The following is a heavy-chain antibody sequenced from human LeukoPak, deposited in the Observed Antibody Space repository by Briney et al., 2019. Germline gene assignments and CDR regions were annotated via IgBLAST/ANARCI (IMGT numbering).Heavy chain of an antibody. CDR1: RFTFSSYG. Sequence: TGRSLRLSCAASRFTFSSYGMHWVRQAPGKGLEWVAVISYDGRNKNYADSVKGRFTISRDNSKNTLYLQMNSLRVEDTAVYYCAKGDSSSWQLDYWGQGTLVTVSS. CDR2: ISYDGRNK. V-gene: IGHV3-30*18. J-gene: IGHJ4*02. D-gene: IGHD6-13*01. CDR3: AKGDSSSWQLDY.